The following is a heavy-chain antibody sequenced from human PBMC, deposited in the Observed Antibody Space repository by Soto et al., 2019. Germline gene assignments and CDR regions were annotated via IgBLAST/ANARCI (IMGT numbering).Heavy chain of an antibody. D-gene: IGHD2-2*01. V-gene: IGHV1-69*12. CDR2: IISIFGTA. CDR1: GGTFSSYA. CDR3: ARHVPAAGYYYGMDV. Sequence: QVQLVQSGAEVKKPGSSVKVSCKASGGTFSSYAISWVRQAPGQGLEWMGGIISIFGTANYAQKFQGRVTITADESTSTAYMKLSSLRSEDTAVYYCARHVPAAGYYYGMDVWGQGTTVTVSS. J-gene: IGHJ6*02.